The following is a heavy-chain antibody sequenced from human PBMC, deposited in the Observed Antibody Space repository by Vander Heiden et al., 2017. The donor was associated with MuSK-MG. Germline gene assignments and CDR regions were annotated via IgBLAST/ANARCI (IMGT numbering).Heavy chain of an antibody. CDR1: GFPFSSYS. D-gene: IGHD6-19*01. V-gene: IGHV3-21*01. CDR2: ISTSGTYI. J-gene: IGHJ4*02. CDR3: ARYRSSGWDPPRGGDY. Sequence: EVQLVESGGGLVKPGGSLRLSCAASGFPFSSYSMNWVRQAPGKGLEWVSSISTSGTYIYYADSVKGRFSISRDNAKNSLYLQMDSLRAEDTAVYYCARYRSSGWDPPRGGDYWGQGTLVTVSS.